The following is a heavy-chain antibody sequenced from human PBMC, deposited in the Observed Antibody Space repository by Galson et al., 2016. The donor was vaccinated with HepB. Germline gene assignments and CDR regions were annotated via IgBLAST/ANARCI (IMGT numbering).Heavy chain of an antibody. Sequence: SLRLSCAASGFVFSNFGLSWVRQAPGKGLEWVASISTRRTTYYSDSVQGRFTISRDNSNNTLYLQISGLRAEDTAVYYCAKERLVRRIFDHWGQGTLLTVSS. V-gene: IGHV3-23*01. CDR1: GFVFSNFG. J-gene: IGHJ5*02. D-gene: IGHD1-1*01. CDR2: ISTRRTT. CDR3: AKERLVRRIFDH.